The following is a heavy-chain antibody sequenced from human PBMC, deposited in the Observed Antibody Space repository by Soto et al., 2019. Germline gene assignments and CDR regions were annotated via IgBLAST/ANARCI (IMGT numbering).Heavy chain of an antibody. V-gene: IGHV4-59*01. CDR1: GGSISSYY. J-gene: IGHJ5*02. D-gene: IGHD2-21*02. Sequence: PSETLSLTCTVSGGSISSYYWSWIRQPPGKGLEWIGYIYYSGSTNYNPSLKSRVTISVDTSKNQFSLKLSSVTAADTAVYYCARAHCGGDCLSRWFDPWGQGTLVTVS. CDR3: ARAHCGGDCLSRWFDP. CDR2: IYYSGST.